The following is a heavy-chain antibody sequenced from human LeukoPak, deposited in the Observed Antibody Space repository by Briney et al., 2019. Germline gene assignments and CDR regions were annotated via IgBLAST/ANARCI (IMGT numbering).Heavy chain of an antibody. CDR1: GFTFSSYG. CDR3: AKKGDYYDSSGYEDAFDI. CDR2: MFYDGRNK. Sequence: GGSLRLSCAASGFTFSSYGMHWVRQAPGKGLEWVAVMFYDGRNKYYADSVKGRFTISRDNSKNTLYLQMNSLRAEDTAVYYCAKKGDYYDSSGYEDAFDIWGQGTMVTVSS. J-gene: IGHJ3*02. D-gene: IGHD3-22*01. V-gene: IGHV3-30*18.